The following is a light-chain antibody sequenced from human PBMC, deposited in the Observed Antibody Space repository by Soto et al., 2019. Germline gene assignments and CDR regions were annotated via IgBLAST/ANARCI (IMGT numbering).Light chain of an antibody. J-gene: IGLJ2*01. Sequence: QSVLTQPASVSGSPGQSITISCTGTSSDVGGYNYVSWYQQHPGKAPKLMIYEVSNRPSGVSNRFSGSKSGNTASLTISGLHAEDEADYYCSSYTSSSTLLFGGGTQLTVL. V-gene: IGLV2-14*01. CDR1: SSDVGGYNY. CDR3: SSYTSSSTLL. CDR2: EVS.